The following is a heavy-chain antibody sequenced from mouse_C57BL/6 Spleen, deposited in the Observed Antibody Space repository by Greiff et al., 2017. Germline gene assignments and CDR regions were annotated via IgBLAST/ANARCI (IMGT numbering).Heavy chain of an antibody. Sequence: QVQLQQPGAELVKPGASVKLSCKASGYTFTSYWMNWVKQRPGQGLEWIGMIHPNSGSTNYNEKFKGKATLTVDKSSSTAYMQLSSLTSEDSAVYYCAREVYDAMDYWGQGTSVTVSS. CDR1: GYTFTSYW. CDR2: IHPNSGST. CDR3: AREVYDAMDY. V-gene: IGHV1-64*01. J-gene: IGHJ4*01.